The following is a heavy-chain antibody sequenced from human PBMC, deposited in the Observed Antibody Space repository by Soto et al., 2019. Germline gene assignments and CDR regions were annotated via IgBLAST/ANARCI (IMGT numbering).Heavy chain of an antibody. CDR3: ARGMVRGVGYDY. D-gene: IGHD3-10*01. CDR2: ISTYNGNT. Sequence: ASVKVSCKASGYTFTSYCISWVRHAPGQGLEWMGWISTYNGNTKYAQKLQGRVTMTTDTSTSTAYMELRSLRSDDTAVFYCARGMVRGVGYDYWGQGTLVTVCS. CDR1: GYTFTSYC. V-gene: IGHV1-18*01. J-gene: IGHJ4*02.